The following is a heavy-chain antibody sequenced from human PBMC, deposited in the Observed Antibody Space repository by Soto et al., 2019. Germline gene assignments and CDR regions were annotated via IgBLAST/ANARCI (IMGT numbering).Heavy chain of an antibody. CDR2: ISGSGGST. CDR1: GFTFSSYA. CDR3: ARDRLYQLLRAGIDY. D-gene: IGHD2-2*01. Sequence: EVQLLESGGGLVQPGGSLRLSCAASGFTFSSYAMSWVRQAPGKGLEWVSAISGSGGSTYYADSVKGRFTISRDNSKNTLYLQMNSLRAEDTAVYYCARDRLYQLLRAGIDYWGQGTLVTVSS. V-gene: IGHV3-23*01. J-gene: IGHJ4*02.